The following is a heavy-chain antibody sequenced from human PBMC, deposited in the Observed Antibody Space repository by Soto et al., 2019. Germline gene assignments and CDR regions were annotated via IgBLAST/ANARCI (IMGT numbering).Heavy chain of an antibody. D-gene: IGHD5-18*01. V-gene: IGHV3-7*03. J-gene: IGHJ4*02. CDR2: IKNDGSEK. CDR3: VTGYHSDY. CDR1: GVSTSSYW. Sequence: PGGSLRLSCAASGVSTSSYWMGWVRQAPGRGLEWVASIKNDGSEKYNMDSLKGRFTISRDNALNSLYLQMNSLRAEDTAVYFCVTGYHSDYWGQGTLVTVSS.